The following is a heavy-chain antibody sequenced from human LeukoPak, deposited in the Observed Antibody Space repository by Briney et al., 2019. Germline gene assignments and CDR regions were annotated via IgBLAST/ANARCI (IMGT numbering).Heavy chain of an antibody. CDR1: GFTFDDYA. CDR3: AKDYCGGDCYSGWYFDL. CDR2: SSYNSDTI. D-gene: IGHD2-21*02. J-gene: IGHJ2*01. V-gene: IGHV3-9*01. Sequence: GRSLRLSCAASGFTFDDYAMPWVRQAPGKGLEGVSGSSYNSDTIAYADSVKGRFTISRDNAKTYLYLQMNSLRAEDTALYYCAKDYCGGDCYSGWYFDLWGRGTLVTVSS.